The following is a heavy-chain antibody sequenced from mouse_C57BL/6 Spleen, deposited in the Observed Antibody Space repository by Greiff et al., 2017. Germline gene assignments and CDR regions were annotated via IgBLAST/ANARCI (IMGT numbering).Heavy chain of an antibody. J-gene: IGHJ4*01. Sequence: QVQLKQSGAELVKPGASVKISCKASGYAFSSYWMNWVKQRPGKGLEWIGQIYPGDGDTNYNGKFKGKATLTADKSSSTAYMQRSSLTSEDSAVYFCARHSSGYGAMDYWGKGTSVTVSS. CDR3: ARHSSGYGAMDY. V-gene: IGHV1-80*01. D-gene: IGHD3-2*02. CDR1: GYAFSSYW. CDR2: IYPGDGDT.